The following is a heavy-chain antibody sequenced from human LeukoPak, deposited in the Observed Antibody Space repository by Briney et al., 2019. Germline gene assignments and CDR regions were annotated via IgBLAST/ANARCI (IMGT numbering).Heavy chain of an antibody. CDR1: AYSFTGYF. D-gene: IGHD6-19*01. V-gene: IGHV1-2*06. Sequence: GASVKVSCKASAYSFTGYFLHLVRQAPGQGLEWMGRINPNSGGTNYAQKFQGRVTMTRDTSISTAYMELSRLRSDDTAVYYCARDRSGWYFPLDYWGQGTLVTVSS. J-gene: IGHJ4*02. CDR2: INPNSGGT. CDR3: ARDRSGWYFPLDY.